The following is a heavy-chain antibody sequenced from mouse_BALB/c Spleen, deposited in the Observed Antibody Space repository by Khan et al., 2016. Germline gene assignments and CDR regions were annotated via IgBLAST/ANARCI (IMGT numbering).Heavy chain of an antibody. CDR1: GYTFTNYG. CDR3: ARRRYGIDY. V-gene: IGHV9-3-1*01. D-gene: IGHD2-10*02. J-gene: IGHJ2*01. CDR2: INTYTGEP. Sequence: QIQLVQSGPELKKPGETVKLSCKASGYTFTNYGMNWVKQAPGKGLKWMGWINTYTGEPTYADDFKGRFAFSLETSASTAYLQINNLKNEDTARYFCARRRYGIDYWGEGTTLTVSS.